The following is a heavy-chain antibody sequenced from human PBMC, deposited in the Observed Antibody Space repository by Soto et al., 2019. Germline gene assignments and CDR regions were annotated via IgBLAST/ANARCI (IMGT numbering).Heavy chain of an antibody. CDR3: ARREKQWLATHYYYGMDV. Sequence: PGESLKISCNGSGYSFTSYWISWVRQMPWKGLEWMGRIDPSDSYTNYSPSFQGHVTISADKSISTAYLQWSSLKASDTAMYYCARREKQWLATHYYYGMDVWGQGTTVTVSS. D-gene: IGHD6-19*01. CDR2: IDPSDSYT. V-gene: IGHV5-10-1*01. CDR1: GYSFTSYW. J-gene: IGHJ6*02.